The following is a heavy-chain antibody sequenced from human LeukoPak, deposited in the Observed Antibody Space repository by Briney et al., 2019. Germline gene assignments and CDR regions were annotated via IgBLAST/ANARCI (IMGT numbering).Heavy chain of an antibody. V-gene: IGHV1-46*01. CDR2: INPSGGST. Sequence: GASVKVSCKASGYTFTSYAMNWVRQAPGQGLEWMGIINPSGGSTSYAQKFQGRVTMTRDMSTSTVYMELSSLRSEDTAVYYCARGGRTGRYQLLRNWFDPWGQGTLVTVSS. CDR1: GYTFTSYA. J-gene: IGHJ5*02. CDR3: ARGGRTGRYQLLRNWFDP. D-gene: IGHD2-2*01.